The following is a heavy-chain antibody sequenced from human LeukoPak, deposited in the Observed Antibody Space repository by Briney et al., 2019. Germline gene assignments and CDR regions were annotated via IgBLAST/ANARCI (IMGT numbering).Heavy chain of an antibody. D-gene: IGHD5-18*01. CDR1: GGSISSGGYY. V-gene: IGHV4-30-2*01. CDR2: IYHSGST. CDR3: ARGFPSEGYSYGLLQGLDY. J-gene: IGHJ4*02. Sequence: SETLSLTCTVSGGSISSGGYYWSWIRQPPGKGLEWIGYIYHSGSTYYNPSLKSRVTISVDTSKNQFSLKLSSVTAADTAVYYCARGFPSEGYSYGLLQGLDYWGQGTLVTVSS.